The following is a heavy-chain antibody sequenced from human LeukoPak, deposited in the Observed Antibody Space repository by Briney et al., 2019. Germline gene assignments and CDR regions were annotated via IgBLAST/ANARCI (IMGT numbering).Heavy chain of an antibody. J-gene: IGHJ3*02. D-gene: IGHD6-19*01. CDR3: APSIYSSGWYDAFDI. Sequence: GGSLRLSCAASGFTFSSYAMHWVRQAPGKGLEWVAVISYDGSNKYYADSVKGRFTISRDNSKNTLYLQMNSLRAEDTAVYYCAPSIYSSGWYDAFDIWGQGTMVTVSS. CDR2: ISYDGSNK. CDR1: GFTFSSYA. V-gene: IGHV3-30-3*01.